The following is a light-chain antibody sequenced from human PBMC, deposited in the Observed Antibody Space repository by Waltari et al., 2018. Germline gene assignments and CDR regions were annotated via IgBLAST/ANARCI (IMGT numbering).Light chain of an antibody. CDR3: SSFTGSDTHV. CDR2: DVS. Sequence: QSALTQPASVSGSPGQSITISCTGTSSDVGAYNYVSWYQQYPGKAPKLMIYDVSHRPSGGSNRFSGSKSGNTSALTISGLQAEDEADYYCSSFTGSDTHVFGTGTKVTVL. CDR1: SSDVGAYNY. J-gene: IGLJ1*01. V-gene: IGLV2-14*01.